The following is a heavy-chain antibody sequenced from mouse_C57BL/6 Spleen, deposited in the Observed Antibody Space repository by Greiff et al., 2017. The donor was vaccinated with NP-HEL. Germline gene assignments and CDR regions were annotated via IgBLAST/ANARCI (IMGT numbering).Heavy chain of an antibody. CDR2: INPSNGGT. D-gene: IGHD2-2*01. J-gene: IGHJ4*01. V-gene: IGHV1-53*01. CDR3: ASSGYGYSACSAMDY. Sequence: QVQLQQPGTELVKPGASVKLSCKASGYTFTSYWMHWVKQRPGQGLEWIGNINPSNGGTNSNEKFKSKATLTVDKSSSTAYMQLSSLTSEVSAVYYCASSGYGYSACSAMDYWGQGTSVTVSS. CDR1: GYTFTSYW.